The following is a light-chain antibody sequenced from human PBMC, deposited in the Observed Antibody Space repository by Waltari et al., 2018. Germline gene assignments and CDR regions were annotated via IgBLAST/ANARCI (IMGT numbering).Light chain of an antibody. CDR3: QQYNNWPRT. V-gene: IGKV3D-15*01. CDR1: QSLSNN. J-gene: IGKJ1*01. CDR2: AAS. Sequence: EIVMTQSPATLSVSPGERATLPCRASQSLSNNLAWYQQKPGQSPRLLVYAASTRATGIPARFSGGGSGTEFTLTISSLQSEDSAVYYCQQYNNWPRTFGQGTKVEIK.